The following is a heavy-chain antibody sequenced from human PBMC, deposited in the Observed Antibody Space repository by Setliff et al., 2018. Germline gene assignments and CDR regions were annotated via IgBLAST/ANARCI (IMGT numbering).Heavy chain of an antibody. V-gene: IGHV4-59*08. J-gene: IGHJ4*02. CDR2: IYYSGTT. D-gene: IGHD4-4*01. Sequence: PSETLSLTCTVSGGSISNYYWSWIRQPPGKGLEWIGYIYYSGTTNSIPSLKSRVTISVDTSKNQFSLKLSSVTAADTAVYYCARHHAQYYWGQGILVTVSS. CDR3: ARHHAQYY. CDR1: GGSISNYY.